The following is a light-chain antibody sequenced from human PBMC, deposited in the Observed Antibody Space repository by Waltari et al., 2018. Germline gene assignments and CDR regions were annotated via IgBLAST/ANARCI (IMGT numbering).Light chain of an antibody. CDR3: QQYDGSTVT. V-gene: IGKV3-20*01. J-gene: IGKJ4*01. CDR2: GTS. CDR1: QTISSIS. Sequence: EIVLTQSPGTMSLCPGEIVARSCRASQTISSISLTWDQQKPGQAPSLLIYGTSSRATGIPDRFSGSGSGTDFTLTIRRLDPEDFAVYYCQQYDGSTVTFGGGTKVEVK.